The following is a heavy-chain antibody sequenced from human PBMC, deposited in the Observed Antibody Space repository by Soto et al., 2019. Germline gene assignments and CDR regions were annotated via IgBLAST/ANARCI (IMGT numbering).Heavy chain of an antibody. CDR1: GFTVSTTY. CDR2: IYIGGST. V-gene: IGHV3-53*01. CDR3: AKDLTALSYYYDVDV. D-gene: IGHD3-16*02. J-gene: IGHJ6*02. Sequence: EVQLVESGGGLIQPGGSLRLSCAASGFTVSTTYMSWVRQAPGKGLEWVSAIYIGGSTHYADSVQGRFTVSRDNSKNTLYLQMNSLRAADTAVYHCAKDLTALSYYYDVDVWGQGTTVTVSS.